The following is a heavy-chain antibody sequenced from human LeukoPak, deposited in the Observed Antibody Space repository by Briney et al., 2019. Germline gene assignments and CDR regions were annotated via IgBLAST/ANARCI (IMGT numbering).Heavy chain of an antibody. J-gene: IGHJ3*02. CDR2: IHHTGST. D-gene: IGHD1-26*01. CDR3: ARDRGATGAFDI. CDR1: GYSISSGYY. Sequence: SETLSLTCTVSGYSISSGYYWGWIRQPPGKGLEWIGSIHHTGSTYYNPSLKSRVTISVDTSKNQFSLKLSSVTAADTAVYYCARDRGATGAFDIWGQGTMVTVSS. V-gene: IGHV4-38-2*02.